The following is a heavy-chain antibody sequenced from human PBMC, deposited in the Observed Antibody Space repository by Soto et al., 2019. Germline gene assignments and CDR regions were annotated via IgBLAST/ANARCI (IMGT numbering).Heavy chain of an antibody. J-gene: IGHJ4*02. CDR1: GYTFTSYG. Sequence: QVQLVQSGAEVKKPGASVKVSCKASGYTFTSYGISWVRQAPGQGLEWMGWISAYNGNTNYAQKFQGRVTITADESTSTAYMELSSLRSEDTAVYYCARVQRPYCSGGSCYSGPFDYWGQGTLVTVSS. V-gene: IGHV1-18*04. CDR2: ISAYNGNT. D-gene: IGHD2-15*01. CDR3: ARVQRPYCSGGSCYSGPFDY.